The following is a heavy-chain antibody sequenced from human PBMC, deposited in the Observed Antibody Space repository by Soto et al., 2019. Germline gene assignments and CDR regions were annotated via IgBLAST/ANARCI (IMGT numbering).Heavy chain of an antibody. CDR3: ARGYGSGSYAV. J-gene: IGHJ4*02. D-gene: IGHD3-10*01. CDR1: GYTFTSYY. CDR2: VNANNGNT. V-gene: IGHV1-46*01. Sequence: ASVKVSCKAFGYTFTSYYIHWVRQAPGQGLEWMGIVNANNGNTSYAQKFQGRVTMTTDTSTSTVYMELSSLRSEDTAVYYCARGYGSGSYAVWGQGTLVTVSS.